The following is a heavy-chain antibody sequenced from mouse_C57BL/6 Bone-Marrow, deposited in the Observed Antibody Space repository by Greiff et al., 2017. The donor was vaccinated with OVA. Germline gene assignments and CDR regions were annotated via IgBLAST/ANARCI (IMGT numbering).Heavy chain of an antibody. D-gene: IGHD1-1*01. V-gene: IGHV6-3*01. CDR1: GFTFSNYW. CDR2: IRLKSDNYAT. Sequence: DVMLVESGGGLVQPGGSMKLSCVASGFTFSNYWMNWVRQSPEKGLEWVAQIRLKSDNYATHYAESVKGRFTISRDDSKSSVYLQMNNLRAEDTGIYYCTADYYGSSYLYYFDYWGQGTTLTVSS. CDR3: TADYYGSSYLYYFDY. J-gene: IGHJ2*01.